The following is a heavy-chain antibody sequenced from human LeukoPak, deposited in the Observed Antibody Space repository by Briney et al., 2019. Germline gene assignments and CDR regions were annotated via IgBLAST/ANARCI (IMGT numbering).Heavy chain of an antibody. V-gene: IGHV4-39*07. CDR1: GGSICSSSYY. Sequence: PPETLSLTCTVSGGSICSSSYYWGWIRQPPGKGLEWIGSIYYSGSTYYNPSLKSRVTISVDTSKNQFSLKLSSVTAADTAVYYCARGLITMIVAPFDIWGQGTMVTVSS. CDR2: IYYSGST. D-gene: IGHD3-22*01. CDR3: ARGLITMIVAPFDI. J-gene: IGHJ3*02.